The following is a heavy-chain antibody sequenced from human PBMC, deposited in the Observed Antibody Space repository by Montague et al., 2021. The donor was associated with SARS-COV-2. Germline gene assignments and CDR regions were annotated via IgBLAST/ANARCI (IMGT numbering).Heavy chain of an antibody. J-gene: IGHJ4*02. V-gene: IGHV4-34*01. CDR2: VFRRETT. CDR1: TVSWNSGA. CDR3: ARGRQHFNMMVVVMTGEEYYVDY. Sequence: SETLSLTCAADTVSWNSGAERKSTRPNSSHRESTGAVFRRETTKYNPSLKSRVSISLDTSKNQCSLYLSSVTAADTAVYYCARGRQHFNMMVVVMTGEEYYVDYGGQGTLVTVAS. D-gene: IGHD3-22*01.